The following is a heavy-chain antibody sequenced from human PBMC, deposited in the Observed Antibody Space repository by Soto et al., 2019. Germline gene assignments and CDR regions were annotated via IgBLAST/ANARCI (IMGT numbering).Heavy chain of an antibody. V-gene: IGHV3-23*01. D-gene: IGHD4-17*01. CDR2: MSGSGDRS. CDR1: GFTFSSYG. Sequence: EVQLLESGGGLEQPGNFLRLSCAASGFTFSSYGMSWVRQAPGKGLEWVSAMSGSGDRSYYTESVKGRFIISRDNSKSTLYLHMSNLRAEDTAVYYCAKALYSDYELITFDYWGQGSLVTVSS. CDR3: AKALYSDYELITFDY. J-gene: IGHJ4*02.